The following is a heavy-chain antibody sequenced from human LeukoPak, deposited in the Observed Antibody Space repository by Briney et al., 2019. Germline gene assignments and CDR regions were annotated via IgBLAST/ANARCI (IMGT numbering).Heavy chain of an antibody. CDR2: ISYDGSNK. Sequence: GSLILSCAASGFTFSSYGMHWVRQAPGKGLEWVAVISYDGSNKYYADSVKGRLTISRDNSKNTLYLQMNSLRAEDTAVYYCAKDRSSWRFDYWGQGTLVTVSS. V-gene: IGHV3-30*18. D-gene: IGHD6-13*01. CDR1: GFTFSSYG. CDR3: AKDRSSWRFDY. J-gene: IGHJ4*02.